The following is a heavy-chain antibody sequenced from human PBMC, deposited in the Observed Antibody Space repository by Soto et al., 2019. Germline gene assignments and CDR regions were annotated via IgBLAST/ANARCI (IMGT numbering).Heavy chain of an antibody. CDR3: ARHHGSPGSYFGMDV. Sequence: PGESLKISCKGSGYSFTSYWINWVRQMPGKGLEWMGIIYPGDSDTRYSPSFQGQVTISADKSISTAYLQWRSLKASDTAMYYCARHHGSPGSYFGMDVWGRGTTVTVSS. J-gene: IGHJ6*02. CDR1: GYSFTSYW. CDR2: IYPGDSDT. V-gene: IGHV5-51*01. D-gene: IGHD6-13*01.